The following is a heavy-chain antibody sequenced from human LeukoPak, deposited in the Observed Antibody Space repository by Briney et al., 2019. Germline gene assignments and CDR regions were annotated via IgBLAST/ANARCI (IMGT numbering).Heavy chain of an antibody. D-gene: IGHD1-26*01. CDR3: ASAWDPLDY. V-gene: IGHV4-59*01. Sequence: SETLSLTCTVSGGSISNYYWNWIRQPPGKGLEWIGNIYYSGSTNYNPSLKSRVTISVDTSRNQLSLKLRSVTAADTAVYYCASAWDPLDYWRQGTLVTVSS. J-gene: IGHJ4*02. CDR2: IYYSGST. CDR1: GGSISNYY.